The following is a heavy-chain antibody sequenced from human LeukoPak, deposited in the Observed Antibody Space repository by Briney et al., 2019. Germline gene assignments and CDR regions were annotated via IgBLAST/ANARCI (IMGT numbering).Heavy chain of an antibody. CDR3: ALDCSSNSCSFDY. CDR1: GFTFSSYG. V-gene: IGHV3-48*01. CDR2: ISSRSTTI. J-gene: IGHJ4*02. Sequence: GSLRLSCTASGFTFSSYGMNWVRQAPGKGLEWVSFISSRSTTIYYADSVKGRFTISRDNAKNSLYLQMNSLRAEDTAVYYCALDCSSNSCSFDYWGQGTLVTVSS. D-gene: IGHD2-2*01.